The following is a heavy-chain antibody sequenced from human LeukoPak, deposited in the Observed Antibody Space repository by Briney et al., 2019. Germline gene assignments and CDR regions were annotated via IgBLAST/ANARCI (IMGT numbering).Heavy chain of an antibody. Sequence: GGSLRLSCAASGFTFSSYGMHWVRQAPGKGLEWVAVILYDGSNKYYADSVKGRFTISRDNSKNTLYLQMNSLRAEDTAVYYCAKDSMVRGENYFDYWGQGTLVTVSS. D-gene: IGHD3-10*01. J-gene: IGHJ4*02. CDR1: GFTFSSYG. CDR2: ILYDGSNK. CDR3: AKDSMVRGENYFDY. V-gene: IGHV3-30*18.